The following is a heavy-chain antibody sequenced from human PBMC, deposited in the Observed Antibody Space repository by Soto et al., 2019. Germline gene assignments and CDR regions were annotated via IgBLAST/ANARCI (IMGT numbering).Heavy chain of an antibody. V-gene: IGHV3-23*01. CDR1: GFTFSSYA. Sequence: GGSLRLSCAASGFTFSSYAMSWVRQAPGKGLEWVSAISGIGGSTYYADSVKGRFTISRDNSKNTLYLQMNSLRAEDTAVYYCAKDGYYYGSGSYYHRGNWFDPWGQGTLVTVSS. CDR2: ISGIGGST. D-gene: IGHD3-10*01. CDR3: AKDGYYYGSGSYYHRGNWFDP. J-gene: IGHJ5*02.